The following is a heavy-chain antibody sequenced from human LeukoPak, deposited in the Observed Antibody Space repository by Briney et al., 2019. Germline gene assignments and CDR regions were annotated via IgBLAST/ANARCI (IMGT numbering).Heavy chain of an antibody. V-gene: IGHV4-4*07. CDR1: GDSITRNY. CDR2: IYNSGNT. CDR3: ARGSFDSSGYYVFDY. J-gene: IGHJ4*02. D-gene: IGHD3-22*01. Sequence: SETLSLTCTVSGDSITRNYWSWIRQPAGKELEWFGRIYNSGNTNYSPSLGTRRPMSTDTSKNQFSLKLTCVTAADAAVYYCARGSFDSSGYYVFDYWGQGTLVTVSS.